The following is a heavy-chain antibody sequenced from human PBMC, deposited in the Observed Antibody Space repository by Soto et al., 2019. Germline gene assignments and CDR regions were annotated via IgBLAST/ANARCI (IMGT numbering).Heavy chain of an antibody. CDR2: ISGSGGST. Sequence: GGSLRLSCAASGFTFSSYAMSWVRQAPGKGLEWVSAISGSGGSTYYADSVKGRFTISRDNSKNTLYLQMNSLRAEDTAVYYCAIGYCSSTSCERYSDYWGQGTLVTVSS. D-gene: IGHD2-2*01. J-gene: IGHJ4*02. V-gene: IGHV3-23*01. CDR1: GFTFSSYA. CDR3: AIGYCSSTSCERYSDY.